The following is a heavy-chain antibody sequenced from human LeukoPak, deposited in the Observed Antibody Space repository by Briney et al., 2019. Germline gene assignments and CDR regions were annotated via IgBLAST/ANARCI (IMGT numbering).Heavy chain of an antibody. V-gene: IGHV3-33*06. D-gene: IGHD6-13*01. CDR1: GFTFSSYG. J-gene: IGHJ6*03. CDR3: AKPAAAGNYYYYMDV. Sequence: GGSLRLSCAASGFTFSSYGMHWVRQAPGKGLEWVAVIWYDGSNKYYADSVKGRFTISRDNSKNTLYLQMNSLRAEDTAVYYCAKPAAAGNYYYYMDVWGKGTTVTVSS. CDR2: IWYDGSNK.